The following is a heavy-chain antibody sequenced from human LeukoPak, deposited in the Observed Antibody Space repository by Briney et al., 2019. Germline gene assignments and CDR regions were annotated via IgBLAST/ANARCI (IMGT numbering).Heavy chain of an antibody. Sequence: SETLSLTCAVCGGSFSGYYWSWIRQPPGKGLEWIGYINYSGSTNYNPSLKSRVTISVDTSKNQFSLKLSSVPAADTAVYSCARGSILYCTNGVCYSQAFDIWGQGTMVTVSS. V-gene: IGHV4-34*01. CDR1: GGSFSGYY. J-gene: IGHJ3*02. CDR3: ARGSILYCTNGVCYSQAFDI. D-gene: IGHD2-8*01. CDR2: INYSGST.